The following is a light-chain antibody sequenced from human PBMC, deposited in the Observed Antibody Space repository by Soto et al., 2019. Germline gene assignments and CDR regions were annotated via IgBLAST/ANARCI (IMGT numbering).Light chain of an antibody. CDR1: QSVSSSS. V-gene: IGKV3-20*01. J-gene: IGKJ3*01. CDR3: QQCGGSPPLT. Sequence: EIVLTQSPGTLSLSPGERATLSCRASQSVSSSSLAWYQQKPGQAPRLLIYGASNRATGIPDRFSGNGSGTDFTLTISRLEPEDFAVDYCQQCGGSPPLTFVPGTKVDIK. CDR2: GAS.